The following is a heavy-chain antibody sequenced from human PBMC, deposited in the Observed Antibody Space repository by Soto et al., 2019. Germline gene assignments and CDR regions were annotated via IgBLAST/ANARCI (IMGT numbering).Heavy chain of an antibody. CDR3: ARSIVGATTPIEYYFDY. Sequence: PSETLSLTCAVSGGSISSSNWWSWVRQPPGKGLEWIGEIYHSGSTNYNPSLKSRVTISVDKSKNQFSLKLSSVTAADTAVYYCARSIVGATTPIEYYFDYWGQGTLVTVS. CDR1: GGSISSSNW. V-gene: IGHV4-4*02. D-gene: IGHD1-26*01. J-gene: IGHJ4*02. CDR2: IYHSGST.